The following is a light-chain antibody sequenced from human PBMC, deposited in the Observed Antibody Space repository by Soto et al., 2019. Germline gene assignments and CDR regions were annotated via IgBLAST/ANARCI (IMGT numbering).Light chain of an antibody. CDR3: QQYYSTPLT. CDR2: WAS. V-gene: IGKV4-1*01. CDR1: QSVLYSSNNKNY. J-gene: IGKJ5*01. Sequence: DIVMTQSPDSLAVSLGERATINCKSSQSVLYSSNNKNYLAWYQQKPGQPPKLLIDWASTRESGVPDRFSGSRSGTDFTLTSSSLQAEDVAVYYCQQYYSTPLTFGQGKGLEIK.